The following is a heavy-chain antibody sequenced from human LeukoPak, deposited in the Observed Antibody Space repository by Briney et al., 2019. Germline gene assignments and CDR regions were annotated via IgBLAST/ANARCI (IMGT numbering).Heavy chain of an antibody. Sequence: SETLSLTCTVSGYSISSGYYWGWVRQPPEKGLEWIGSIYYSGFTYYNPSLKSRVTISVDTSKNQFSLKLSSVTAADTAVYYCARHQEAMVRGVLYYMDVWGKGTTVTISS. CDR1: GYSISSGYY. CDR3: ARHQEAMVRGVLYYMDV. D-gene: IGHD3-10*01. J-gene: IGHJ6*03. CDR2: IYYSGFT. V-gene: IGHV4-38-2*02.